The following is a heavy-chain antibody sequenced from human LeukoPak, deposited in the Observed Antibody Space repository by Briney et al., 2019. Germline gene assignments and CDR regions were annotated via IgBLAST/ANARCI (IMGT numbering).Heavy chain of an antibody. CDR2: INPNSCGT. CDR3: ARDYRPKTAYSSSSIWY. D-gene: IGHD6-6*01. Sequence: ASVKVSCKDSGYTFTGYYMHWVRQAPGQGLEWMGWINPNSCGTNYAQKFQGRVTMTRDTSISTAYMELSRLRSDDTAVYYCARDYRPKTAYSSSSIWYGGQGTLVTVSS. CDR1: GYTFTGYY. V-gene: IGHV1-2*02. J-gene: IGHJ4*02.